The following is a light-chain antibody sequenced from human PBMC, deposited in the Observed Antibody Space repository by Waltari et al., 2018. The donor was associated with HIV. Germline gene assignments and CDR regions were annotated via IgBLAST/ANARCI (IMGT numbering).Light chain of an antibody. CDR3: QHYGNFYS. V-gene: IGKV3-20*01. CDR2: NAS. Sequence: EIVLPQSPGPLSLSPKVAATLFCTASHPVPNNYLAWHQKKPGQAPILLYFNASTRASGIPDMFRGRGSGTDFTLTITGLEPEDCAVYYWQHYGNFYSFGEGTKLEIK. J-gene: IGKJ2*01. CDR1: HPVPNNY.